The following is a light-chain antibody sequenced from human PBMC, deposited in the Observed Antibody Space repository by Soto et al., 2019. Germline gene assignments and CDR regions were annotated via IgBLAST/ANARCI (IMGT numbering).Light chain of an antibody. V-gene: IGLV1-44*01. Sequence: QSVLTQPPSAYGTPGQRVTISCSGSSSNIGSNTVNWYQQLPGTAPKLLIYSNNQRPSGVPDRFSGSKSGTSASLAISGLQSEDEADYYCAAWDDSLNGVVFGGGTKVTGL. CDR1: SSNIGSNT. J-gene: IGLJ2*01. CDR3: AAWDDSLNGVV. CDR2: SNN.